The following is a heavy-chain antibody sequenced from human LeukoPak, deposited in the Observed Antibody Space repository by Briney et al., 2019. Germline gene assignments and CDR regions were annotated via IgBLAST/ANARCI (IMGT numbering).Heavy chain of an antibody. CDR1: GFTFSSHS. CDR3: AELGITMIGGV. Sequence: GGSLRLSCAASGFTFSSHSMTWVRQAPGKGLGWVSSLDSSSTHIYYADSVKGRFTISRDNAKNSLYLQMNSLRAEDTAVYYCAELGITMIGGVWGKGTTVTISS. CDR2: LDSSSTHI. J-gene: IGHJ6*04. V-gene: IGHV3-21*01. D-gene: IGHD3-10*02.